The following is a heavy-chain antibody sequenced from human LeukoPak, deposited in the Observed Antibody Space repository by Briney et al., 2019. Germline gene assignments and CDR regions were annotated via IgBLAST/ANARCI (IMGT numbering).Heavy chain of an antibody. J-gene: IGHJ4*02. D-gene: IGHD5-18*01. Sequence: SETLSLTCAVYGGSFSGYYWSWIRQPAGKGLEWIRRIDTSGSSNYNPSLKSRTTISVATSNNQYSLKVTSVTAADTALYYCARERIERYTYASSDFDYWGRGTLVTVSS. CDR2: IDTSGSS. CDR3: ARERIERYTYASSDFDY. CDR1: GGSFSGYY. V-gene: IGHV4-4*07.